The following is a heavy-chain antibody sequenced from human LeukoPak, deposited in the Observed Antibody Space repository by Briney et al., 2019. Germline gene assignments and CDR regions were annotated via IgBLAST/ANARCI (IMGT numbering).Heavy chain of an antibody. V-gene: IGHV3-7*01. CDR1: GFTFSSYW. Sequence: GGSLRLSCAASGFTFSSYWMSWVRQAPGKGLEWVANIKQDGSEKYYVDSVKGRFTISRENAKNSLYLQMNSLRAGDTAVYYCARGRFEYSSSTLTYYFDYWGQGTLVTVSS. J-gene: IGHJ4*02. CDR3: ARGRFEYSSSTLTYYFDY. D-gene: IGHD6-6*01. CDR2: IKQDGSEK.